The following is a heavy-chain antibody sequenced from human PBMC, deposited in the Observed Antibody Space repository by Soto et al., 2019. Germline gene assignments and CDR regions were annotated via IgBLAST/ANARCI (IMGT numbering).Heavy chain of an antibody. CDR3: AKDIKCEDFTYGYFYYGMDV. Sequence: FLRLSCAASGFTFSDCSMHWVRQAPGKGLEWVASTSYNGNNKYYGDSVKGRFTISRDNSKNTLHLEMITLRPEDTAVYYCAKDIKCEDFTYGYFYYGMDVWGQGTTVTVSS. CDR1: GFTFSDCS. D-gene: IGHD3-10*01. V-gene: IGHV3-30*18. J-gene: IGHJ6*02. CDR2: TSYNGNNK.